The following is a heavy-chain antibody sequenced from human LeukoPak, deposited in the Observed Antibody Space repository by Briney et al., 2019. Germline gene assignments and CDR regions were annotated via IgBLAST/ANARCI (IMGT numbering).Heavy chain of an antibody. J-gene: IGHJ6*03. CDR1: GGSISSSNW. V-gene: IGHV4-4*02. CDR2: IYHSGST. D-gene: IGHD5-18*01. CDR3: TRGLRRLAGYGYYYYYYMDV. Sequence: PSETLSLTCAVSGGSISSSNWWSWVRQPPGKGLEWIGEIYHSGSTNYNPSLKSRVTISVDTSKNQFSLELFSVTAADTALYYCTRGLRRLAGYGYYYYYYMDVWAKGTTVSVSS.